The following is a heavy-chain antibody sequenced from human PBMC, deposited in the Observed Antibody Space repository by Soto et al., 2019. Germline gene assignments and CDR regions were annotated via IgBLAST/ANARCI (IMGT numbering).Heavy chain of an antibody. CDR3: AKEGGGGRNYYYTMDV. V-gene: IGHV3-23*01. Sequence: LRLSCAASGFTFSSQAMSWVRQAPGKGLELVSGISGSGGSTYYADSVKGRFTISRDNSKNTLYLQMNSLRAEDTAAYYCAKEGGGGRNYYYTMDVWGQGTTVTVSS. J-gene: IGHJ6*02. CDR2: ISGSGGST. D-gene: IGHD2-15*01. CDR1: GFTFSSQA.